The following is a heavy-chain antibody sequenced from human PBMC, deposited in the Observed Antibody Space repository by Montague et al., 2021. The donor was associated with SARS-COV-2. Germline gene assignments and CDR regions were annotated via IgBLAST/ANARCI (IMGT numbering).Heavy chain of an antibody. CDR3: ARGGSYSSGWYGVDYYYGMDV. CDR1: GGSISSGGYY. CDR2: IYYSGGT. D-gene: IGHD6-19*01. Sequence: TLSLTCTVSGGSISSGGYYWSWIRQHPGKGLEWIGYIYYSGGTXYXXXXKXRVTISVDTSKNQFSLKLSSVTAADTAVYYCARGGSYSSGWYGVDYYYGMDVWGQGTTVTVSS. J-gene: IGHJ6*02. V-gene: IGHV4-31*03.